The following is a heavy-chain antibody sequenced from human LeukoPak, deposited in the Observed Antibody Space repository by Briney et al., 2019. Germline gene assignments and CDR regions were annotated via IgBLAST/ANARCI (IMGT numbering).Heavy chain of an antibody. CDR2: IYPGDSDT. Sequence: GESLKISCKGSGYSFTSYWIGWVRQMPGKGLEWMGIIYPGDSDTRCSPSFQGRATISADKSISTAYLQWSSLKASDTAMYYCATLSYAGVTFENYFDYWGQGTLVTVSS. D-gene: IGHD2-21*02. V-gene: IGHV5-51*01. J-gene: IGHJ4*02. CDR3: ATLSYAGVTFENYFDY. CDR1: GYSFTSYW.